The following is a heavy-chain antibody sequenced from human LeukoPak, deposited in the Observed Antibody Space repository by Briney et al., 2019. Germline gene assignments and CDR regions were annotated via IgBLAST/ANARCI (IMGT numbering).Heavy chain of an antibody. CDR2: INHSGST. J-gene: IGHJ5*02. Sequence: SETLSLTCAVYGGSFSGYYWSWIRQPPGKGLEWIGEINHSGSTNYNASLKSRVTISVDTSKNQFSLKLSSVTAADTAVYYCARYSSSWYLWRGWFDPWGQGTLVTVSS. CDR3: ARYSSSWYLWRGWFDP. CDR1: GGSFSGYY. D-gene: IGHD6-13*01. V-gene: IGHV4-34*01.